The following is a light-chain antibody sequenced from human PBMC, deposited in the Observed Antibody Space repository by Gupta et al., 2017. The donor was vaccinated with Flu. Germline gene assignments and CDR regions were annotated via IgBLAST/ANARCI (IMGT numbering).Light chain of an antibody. Sequence: QSVLTPPPLASGTPGQRVTISCSGISSNIGRNYVYWYQQLTGTAPKLLIYRNNQRPAGVPARFSGSKSGTSAAMAISGLRAEEEADYYCAAWDDSLSGPVFGGGTKLTVL. CDR1: SSNIGRNY. CDR2: RNN. V-gene: IGLV1-47*01. J-gene: IGLJ2*01. CDR3: AAWDDSLSGPV.